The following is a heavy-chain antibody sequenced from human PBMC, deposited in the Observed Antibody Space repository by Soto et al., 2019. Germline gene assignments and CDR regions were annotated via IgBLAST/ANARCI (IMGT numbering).Heavy chain of an antibody. CDR3: ARGPDYYDSSGHWYFDL. J-gene: IGHJ2*01. CDR2: IIPIFGTA. D-gene: IGHD3-22*01. Sequence: QVQLVQSAAEVKKPGSSVKVSCKASGGTFSSYAISWVRQAPGQGLEWMGGIIPIFGTANYAQKFQGRVTITADESTRTVYMELSSLRPEDTAVYYCARGPDYYDSSGHWYFDLWGRGTLVTASS. CDR1: GGTFSSYA. V-gene: IGHV1-69*01.